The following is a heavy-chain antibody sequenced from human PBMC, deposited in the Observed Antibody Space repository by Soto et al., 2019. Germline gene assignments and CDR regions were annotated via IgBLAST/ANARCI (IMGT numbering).Heavy chain of an antibody. V-gene: IGHV4-4*02. J-gene: IGHJ4*02. CDR3: ATQLRLGELSGTDY. D-gene: IGHD3-16*02. CDR1: GGSISSSNW. Sequence: QVQLQESGPGLVKPSGTLSLTCAVSGGSISSSNWWSWVRQPPGKGLEWIGEIYHSGSTNYNPSLKSRVTXXVXKXMNQFSLKLSSVTAADTAVYYCATQLRLGELSGTDYWGQGTLVTVSS. CDR2: IYHSGST.